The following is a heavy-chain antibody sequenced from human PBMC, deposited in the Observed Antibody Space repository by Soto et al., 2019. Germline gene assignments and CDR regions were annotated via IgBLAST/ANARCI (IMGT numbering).Heavy chain of an antibody. D-gene: IGHD3-10*01. J-gene: IGHJ6*01. CDR2: IAYDGSNK. V-gene: IGHV3-30-3*01. Sequence: PGGSLRLSCAAFGFTFSSHAIPLVRQAPGKGLEGVAVIAYDGSNKYYAESMKGRVTISRDNSKNTLYLQMNSLRAEDTPVSYGARIGAARSVYYYHGMDVRGPGTTVTTAS. CDR3: ARIGAARSVYYYHGMDV. CDR1: GFTFSSHA.